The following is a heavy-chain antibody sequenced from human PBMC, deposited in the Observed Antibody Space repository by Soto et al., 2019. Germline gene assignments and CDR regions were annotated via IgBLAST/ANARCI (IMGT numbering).Heavy chain of an antibody. CDR2: ISSSSSTI. D-gene: IGHD2-21*02. CDR1: GFTFSSYS. J-gene: IGHJ6*02. V-gene: IGHV3-48*02. Sequence: EVQLVESGGGLVQPGGSLRLSCAASGFTFSSYSMNWVRQAPGKGLEWVSYISSSSSTIYYADSVKGRFTISRDNAKNSLYLKMNSLRDEDTSVYYCARDSANPHIVVVTSVHRYYYYGMDVWGQGTTVTVSS. CDR3: ARDSANPHIVVVTSVHRYYYYGMDV.